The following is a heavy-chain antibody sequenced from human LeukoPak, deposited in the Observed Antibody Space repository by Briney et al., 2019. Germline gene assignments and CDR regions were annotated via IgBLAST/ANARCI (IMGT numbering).Heavy chain of an antibody. D-gene: IGHD1-26*01. CDR3: ARGDQWELHFGLDY. J-gene: IGHJ4*02. Sequence: PGGSLRLSCAASGFTFSSYAMHWVRQAPGKGLEYVSAISSNGGSTYYANSVKGRFTISRDNSKNTLHLQMGSLRAEDMAVYYCARGDQWELHFGLDYWGQGTLVTVSS. CDR1: GFTFSSYA. CDR2: ISSNGGST. V-gene: IGHV3-64*01.